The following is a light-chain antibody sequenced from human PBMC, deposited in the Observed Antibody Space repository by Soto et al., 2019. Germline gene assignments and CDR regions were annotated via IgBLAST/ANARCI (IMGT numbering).Light chain of an antibody. J-gene: IGLJ1*01. CDR2: EVS. CDR3: SSYSGSTTLYV. Sequence: QSALTQPASVSGSPGQSITISCTGTSNDVGGYKYVSWYQQHPGKVPKLMIYEVSNRPSGVSNRFSGSKSGNTASLTISGLQAEDEADYYCSSYSGSTTLYVFGTGTKLTVL. CDR1: SNDVGGYKY. V-gene: IGLV2-14*01.